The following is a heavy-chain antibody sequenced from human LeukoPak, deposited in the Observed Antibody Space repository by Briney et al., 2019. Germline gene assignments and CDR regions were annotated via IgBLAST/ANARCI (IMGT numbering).Heavy chain of an antibody. CDR2: ISSSGSTT. J-gene: IGHJ4*02. Sequence: GGSLRLSCAASGFTFSDYVMHWVRQAPGKGLEWVSYISSSGSTTYYAGSVKGRFTISRDNAKNSLYLQMNSLRAEDTAVYYCARVPPYGDYPFDYWGQGSLVTVSS. CDR1: GFTFSDYV. V-gene: IGHV3-48*03. CDR3: ARVPPYGDYPFDY. D-gene: IGHD4-17*01.